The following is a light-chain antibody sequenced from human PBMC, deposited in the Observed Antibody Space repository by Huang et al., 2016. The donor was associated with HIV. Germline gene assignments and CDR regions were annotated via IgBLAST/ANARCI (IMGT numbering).Light chain of an antibody. CDR2: DTS. Sequence: EIVLTQSPATLSLSPGDRATLSCRASQGVTGYLSWYQQKPGQAPRLFIYDTSNRATGIPARVSGSGSGTDFTLTISSLEPEDFAVYYCQQRSSWPRTFGGGTKVEIK. CDR3: QQRSSWPRT. J-gene: IGKJ4*01. CDR1: QGVTGY. V-gene: IGKV3-11*01.